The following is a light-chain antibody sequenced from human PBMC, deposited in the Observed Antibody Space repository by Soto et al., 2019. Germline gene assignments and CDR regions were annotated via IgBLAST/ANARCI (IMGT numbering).Light chain of an antibody. CDR1: RTVGNNY. CDR3: QQYAYSPLP. J-gene: IGKJ4*01. Sequence: EIVLTQSPGTLSLSPGERATLSCRASRTVGNNYLAWYQQRPGQAPNLLIYDASSRATGIPDRFSGSGSGTDFTLTITRLEPEDSAMYYCQQYAYSPLPFGGGTKVEIK. CDR2: DAS. V-gene: IGKV3-20*01.